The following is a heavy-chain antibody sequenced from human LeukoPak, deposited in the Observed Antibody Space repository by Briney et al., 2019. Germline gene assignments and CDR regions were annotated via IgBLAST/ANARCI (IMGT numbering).Heavy chain of an antibody. CDR3: ARAVAGGGYFDY. CDR2: TYYRCKWYI. J-gene: IGHJ4*02. CDR1: GDIVSSNSAA. D-gene: IGHD6-19*01. V-gene: IGHV6-1*01. Sequence: PSQTLSLTCAISGDIVSSNSAAWNWIRQSRSRGIEWLGRTYYRCKWYIDYVVSGKSRLTINTDTSKNQFSLQLNTVTPEDTAVYYCARAVAGGGYFDYWGQGTLVTVFS.